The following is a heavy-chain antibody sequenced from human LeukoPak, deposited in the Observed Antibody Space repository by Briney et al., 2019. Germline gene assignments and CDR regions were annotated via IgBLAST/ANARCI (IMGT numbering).Heavy chain of an antibody. CDR3: ARGIAAAGKEWFDP. CDR1: GFTVSSNY. D-gene: IGHD6-13*01. J-gene: IGHJ5*02. V-gene: IGHV3-53*01. Sequence: TGGSLRLSCAASGFTVSSNYMNWVRQAPGKGLEWVSVIYSGGRTSYADSVKGRFTISRDNSKNTVYLQMNSLRAEDTAVYYCARGIAAAGKEWFDPWGQGTLVTVSS. CDR2: IYSGGRT.